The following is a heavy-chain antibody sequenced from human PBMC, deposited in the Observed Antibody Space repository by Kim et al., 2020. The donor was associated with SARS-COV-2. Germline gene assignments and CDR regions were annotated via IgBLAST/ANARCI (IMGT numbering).Heavy chain of an antibody. CDR3: AKEKGTASHWYGDFDC. J-gene: IGHJ4*02. D-gene: IGHD6-13*01. CDR1: GFTFSNHA. V-gene: IGHV3-23*01. Sequence: GGSLRLSCAASGFTFSNHAMTWVRQAPGKGLEWVSSISGSGDYTYYADSVKGRFTFSRDNSKSTLYLQMNSVRAEDTAVYYCAKEKGTASHWYGDFDCWGQGTLVTVSS. CDR2: ISGSGDYT.